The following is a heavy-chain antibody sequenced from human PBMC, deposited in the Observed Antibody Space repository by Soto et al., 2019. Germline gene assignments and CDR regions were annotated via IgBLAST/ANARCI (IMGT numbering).Heavy chain of an antibody. V-gene: IGHV3-13*01. J-gene: IGHJ6*02. Sequence: GGSLRLSCAASGFTFSSYDMHWVRQATGKGLEWVSAIGTAGGTYYPGSVKGRFTISRENAKNSLYLQMNSLRAEDTAVYYCARGGSSGWYPDKYYYYGMDVWGQGTTVTVSS. CDR1: GFTFSSYD. CDR2: IGTAGGT. CDR3: ARGGSSGWYPDKYYYYGMDV. D-gene: IGHD6-19*01.